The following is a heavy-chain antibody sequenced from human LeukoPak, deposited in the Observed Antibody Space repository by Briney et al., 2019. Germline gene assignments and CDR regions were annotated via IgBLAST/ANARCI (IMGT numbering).Heavy chain of an antibody. CDR3: AKGRSSSWYDGIDV. CDR2: ISWNSGSI. CDR1: GFTFDDYA. J-gene: IGHJ6*02. D-gene: IGHD6-13*01. V-gene: IGHV3-9*01. Sequence: GGSLRLSCAASGFTFDDYAMHWVRQAPGKGLEWVSGISWNSGSIGYADSVKGRFTISRDNAKNSLYLQMNSLRAEDTALYYCAKGRSSSWYDGIDVWGQGTTVTVSS.